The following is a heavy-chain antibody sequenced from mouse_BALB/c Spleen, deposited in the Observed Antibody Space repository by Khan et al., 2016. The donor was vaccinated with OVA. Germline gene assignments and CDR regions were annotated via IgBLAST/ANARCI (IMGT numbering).Heavy chain of an antibody. CDR2: ISYSGNT. CDR3: ERVYGGEFDY. V-gene: IGHV3-2*02. Sequence: VQLKESGPGLVKPSQSLSLICTVTGYSITSDYVWNWIRQLPGNQLEWMGFISYSGNTNYNPSLKSRISITLDTSNNQFFLQLNSVTTEDTATDGCERVYGGEFDYWGQGTTLTVSS. J-gene: IGHJ2*01. D-gene: IGHD1-1*01. CDR1: GYSITSDYV.